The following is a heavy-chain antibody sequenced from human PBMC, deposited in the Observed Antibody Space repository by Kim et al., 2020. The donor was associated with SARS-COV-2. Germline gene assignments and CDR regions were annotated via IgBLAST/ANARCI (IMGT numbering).Heavy chain of an antibody. Sequence: GGSLRLSCVGSGFTSSSYWMHWVRQVPGKGPVWVSRINGDGRTTNYADSVKGRFTISRDNAKNTVYLQMNSLRADDTGVFYCARETGATRFDLWGQGTLVTVSS. D-gene: IGHD1-26*01. CDR3: ARETGATRFDL. CDR1: GFTSSSYW. J-gene: IGHJ5*02. V-gene: IGHV3-74*01. CDR2: INGDGRTT.